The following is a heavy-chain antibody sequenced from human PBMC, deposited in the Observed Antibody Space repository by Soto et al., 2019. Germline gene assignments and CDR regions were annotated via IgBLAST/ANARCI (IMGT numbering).Heavy chain of an antibody. V-gene: IGHV4-39*01. J-gene: IGHJ5*01. CDR1: RGSISSGTNY. Sequence: QLQLQESGPALVKPSETLYLTCTVSRGSISSGTNYYAWIRQPPGKWLAWIANIYYSGSTFYNPSLTSRVTRSLDSSKNQFSIYLRSVFSADTEGYYCASHEAGWNLVACGHGNLVTVSS. CDR2: IYYSGST. CDR3: ASHEAGWNLVA. D-gene: IGHD1-1*01.